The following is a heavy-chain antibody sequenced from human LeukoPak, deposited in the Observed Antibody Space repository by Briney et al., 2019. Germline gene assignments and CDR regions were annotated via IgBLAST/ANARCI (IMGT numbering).Heavy chain of an antibody. J-gene: IGHJ1*01. CDR3: ATITSMRVVLIS. CDR2: LNDDGSTT. D-gene: IGHD3-22*01. V-gene: IGHV3-74*01. CDR1: GFTFSRSW. Sequence: PGGSLRLSCAASGFTFSRSWMHWVRQSPGKGLVWVSRLNDDGSTTTYADSVKGRFTISRDNAKNTLYLQMNSLRAEDTAVYYCATITSMRVVLISWGQGTLVTVSS.